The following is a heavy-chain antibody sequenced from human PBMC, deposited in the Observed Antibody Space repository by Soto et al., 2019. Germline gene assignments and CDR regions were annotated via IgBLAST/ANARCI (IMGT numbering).Heavy chain of an antibody. CDR1: GGSIGSGDYY. J-gene: IGHJ4*02. Sequence: SETLSLTCTVSGGSIGSGDYYWSWIRQPPGKGLEWIGYIYYSGSTYYNPSLKSRVTISVDTSKNQFSLKLSSVTAADTAVYYCARRIVATETYDYWGQGTLVTVSS. D-gene: IGHD5-12*01. CDR2: IYYSGST. CDR3: ARRIVATETYDY. V-gene: IGHV4-30-4*01.